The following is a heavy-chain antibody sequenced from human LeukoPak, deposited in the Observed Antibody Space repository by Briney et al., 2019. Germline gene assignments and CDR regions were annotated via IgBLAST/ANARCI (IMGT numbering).Heavy chain of an antibody. CDR2: ISYSGST. Sequence: SETLSLTCTVSGGSISSYYWSWIRQPPGEGLEWIGFISYSGSTNYNPSLKSRVTTSVDTSNNQFSLKLSSVTAADTAVYYCARVRDGSGSYCDYWGQGTLVTVSS. V-gene: IGHV4-59*12. D-gene: IGHD3-10*01. J-gene: IGHJ4*02. CDR3: ARVRDGSGSYCDY. CDR1: GGSISSYY.